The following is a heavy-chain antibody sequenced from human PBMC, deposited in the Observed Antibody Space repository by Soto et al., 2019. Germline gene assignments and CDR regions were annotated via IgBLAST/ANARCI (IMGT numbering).Heavy chain of an antibody. CDR1: GGTFSSYP. V-gene: IGHV1-69*01. D-gene: IGHD2-15*01. CDR3: ARVGYCSGGSCYAMSTENWFDP. CDR2: SFPILGTA. J-gene: IGHJ5*02. Sequence: QVQLVQSGAEVKKPGSPVKVSCRASGGTFSSYPTGWVRKAPGQGLDWRGGSFPILGTANYAQKFQGRVTITADESTSTAYMELSSLRSEDTAVYYCARVGYCSGGSCYAMSTENWFDPWGQGTLVTVSS.